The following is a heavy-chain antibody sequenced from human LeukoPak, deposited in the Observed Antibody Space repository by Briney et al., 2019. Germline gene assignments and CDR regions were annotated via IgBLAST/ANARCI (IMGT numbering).Heavy chain of an antibody. CDR2: IYYSGST. Sequence: SETLSLTCTVSGGSISRYYWSWIRQPPGKGLEWIGYIYYSGSTNYNPSLKSRVSMSVDTSKNQFSLRLSSVTAADTAVYYCAREGYTSGWYKTDYWGQGTLVTVSS. V-gene: IGHV4-59*01. CDR1: GGSISRYY. J-gene: IGHJ4*02. CDR3: AREGYTSGWYKTDY. D-gene: IGHD6-19*01.